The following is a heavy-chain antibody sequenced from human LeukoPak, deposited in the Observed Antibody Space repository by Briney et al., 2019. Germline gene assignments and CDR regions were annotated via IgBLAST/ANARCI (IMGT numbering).Heavy chain of an antibody. D-gene: IGHD3-22*01. J-gene: IGHJ4*02. CDR2: IYSGGST. Sequence: GGSLRLSCAASGFTVNYRYMTWVRQAPGKGLEWVSSIYSGGSTYYADSVKGRFTISRDNSKNTLYLQTNNLRVEDTAVYYCARDRYDSSGYSLDCWGLGTLVTVSS. CDR1: GFTVNYRY. V-gene: IGHV3-66*01. CDR3: ARDRYDSSGYSLDC.